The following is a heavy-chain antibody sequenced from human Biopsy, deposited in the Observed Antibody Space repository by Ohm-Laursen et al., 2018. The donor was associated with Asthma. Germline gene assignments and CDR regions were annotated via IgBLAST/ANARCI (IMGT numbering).Heavy chain of an antibody. V-gene: IGHV4-59*01. CDR2: IYYSGST. CDR3: AKGRYKWNDGYYGLDV. CDR1: GGSISSYY. D-gene: IGHD1-20*01. Sequence: SETLSLTCTVSGGSISSYYWSWIRQPPGKGLEWIGYIYYSGSTNYNPSLKSRVTMSLDTSKNQFSLRLTSVTPADTAVYYCAKGRYKWNDGYYGLDVWGQGTTVTVSS. J-gene: IGHJ6*02.